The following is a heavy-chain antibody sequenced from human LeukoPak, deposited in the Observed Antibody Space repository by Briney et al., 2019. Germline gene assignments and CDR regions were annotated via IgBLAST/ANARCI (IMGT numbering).Heavy chain of an antibody. CDR2: ISAYNGNT. V-gene: IGHV1-18*01. Sequence: ASVKVSCKASGHTFTSYGISWVRQAPGQGLEWMGWISAYNGNTNYAHSLQDRVTMTTDTSTTTAYMELRSLRSDDTAVYYCARDHYYDNSGYYGRDYWGQGTLVTVSS. CDR1: GHTFTSYG. D-gene: IGHD3-22*01. CDR3: ARDHYYDNSGYYGRDY. J-gene: IGHJ4*02.